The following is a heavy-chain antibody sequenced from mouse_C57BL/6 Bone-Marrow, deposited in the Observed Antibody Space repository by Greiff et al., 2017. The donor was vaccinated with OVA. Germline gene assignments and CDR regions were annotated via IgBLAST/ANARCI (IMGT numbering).Heavy chain of an antibody. CDR2: IYPRSGNT. CDR1: GYTFTSYG. CDR3: ARSVTGPFAY. J-gene: IGHJ3*01. V-gene: IGHV1-81*01. Sequence: QVQLQQSGAELARPGASVKLSCKASGYTFTSYGISWVKQRTGQGLEWIGEIYPRSGNTYYNEKFKGKATLTADKSSSTAYMELRSLKSEDSAVYFCARSVTGPFAYWGQGTLVTVSA. D-gene: IGHD4-1*01.